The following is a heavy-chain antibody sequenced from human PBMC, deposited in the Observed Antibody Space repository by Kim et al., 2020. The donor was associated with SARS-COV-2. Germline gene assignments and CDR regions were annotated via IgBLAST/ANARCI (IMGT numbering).Heavy chain of an antibody. D-gene: IGHD2-21*01. CDR3: ARALHSFDDNWLDP. J-gene: IGHJ5*02. V-gene: IGHV3-74*01. CDR1: GFTFSSYW. CDR2: INGDGSST. Sequence: GGSLRLSCAASGFTFSSYWMHWVRQAPGKGLVWVSRINGDGSSTSYADSVKGRFTISRDNAKNTLYLEMNSLRAEDTAMYYCARALHSFDDNWLDPWGQG.